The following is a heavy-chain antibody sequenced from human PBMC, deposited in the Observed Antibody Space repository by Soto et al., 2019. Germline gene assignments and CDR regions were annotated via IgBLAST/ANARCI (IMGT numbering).Heavy chain of an antibody. CDR1: GFTFSSYG. Sequence: KLSCKASGFTFSSYGMHWVRQAPGKGLEWVAVISYDGSNKYYADSVKGRFTISRDNSKNTLYLQMNSLRAEDTAVYYCAKVQVVTPARYYYGMDVWGQGTTVTVSS. CDR2: ISYDGSNK. CDR3: AKVQVVTPARYYYGMDV. D-gene: IGHD2-15*01. V-gene: IGHV3-30*18. J-gene: IGHJ6*02.